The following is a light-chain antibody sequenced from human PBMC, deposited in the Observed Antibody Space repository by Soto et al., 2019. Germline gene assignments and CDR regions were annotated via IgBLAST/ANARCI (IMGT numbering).Light chain of an antibody. Sequence: DIQITQSPSSLSSSVLERFTITCRASQGIRSYLAWYQQKPGQAPKLLVYAASTLQSGVPSRFSGSGSGTDFTLTISSLQPEDFATYYCQQLDSFPSTFGQGTKVDIK. CDR1: QGIRSY. CDR2: AAS. CDR3: QQLDSFPST. V-gene: IGKV1-9*01. J-gene: IGKJ1*01.